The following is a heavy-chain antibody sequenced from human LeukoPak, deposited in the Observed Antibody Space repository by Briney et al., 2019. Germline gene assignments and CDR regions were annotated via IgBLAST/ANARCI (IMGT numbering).Heavy chain of an antibody. J-gene: IGHJ3*02. V-gene: IGHV3-48*04. D-gene: IGHD6-6*01. CDR2: ISSSSRTI. CDR3: ARGPSIAARYDAFDI. Sequence: PGGSLRLSCAASGFTFSIYSVNWVRQAPGKGLEWVSYISSSSRTIYYADSVKGRFTISRDNAKNSLYLQVISLRAEDTAVYYCARGPSIAARYDAFDIWGQGTMVTVSS. CDR1: GFTFSIYS.